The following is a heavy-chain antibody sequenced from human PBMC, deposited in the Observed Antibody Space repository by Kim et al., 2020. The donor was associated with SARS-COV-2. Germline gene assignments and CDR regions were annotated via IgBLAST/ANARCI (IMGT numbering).Heavy chain of an antibody. D-gene: IGHD3-16*01. Sequence: QQFQGRVTLTRDTSTSTVYMELSSLGPEDTAVYYCARRRDGYNWGRYFDYWGQGTLVTVSS. V-gene: IGHV1-46*01. CDR3: ARRRDGYNWGRYFDY. J-gene: IGHJ4*02.